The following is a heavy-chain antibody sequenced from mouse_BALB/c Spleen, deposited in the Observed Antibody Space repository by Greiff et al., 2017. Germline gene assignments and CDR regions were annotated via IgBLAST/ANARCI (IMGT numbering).Heavy chain of an antibody. J-gene: IGHJ3*01. CDR1: GFTFSSYA. CDR2: ISSGGSYT. Sequence: EVKLVESGGGLVKPGGSLKLSCAASGFTFSSYAMSWVRQSPEKRLEWVAEISSGGSYTYYPDTVTGRFTISRDNAKNTLYLEMSSLRSEDTAMYYCARGNYRYDSAWFAYWGQGTLVTVSA. V-gene: IGHV5-9-4*01. D-gene: IGHD2-14*01. CDR3: ARGNYRYDSAWFAY.